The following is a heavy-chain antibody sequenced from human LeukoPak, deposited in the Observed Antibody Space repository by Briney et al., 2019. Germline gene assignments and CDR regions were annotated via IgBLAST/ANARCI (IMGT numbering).Heavy chain of an antibody. CDR3: VIWGDYDVLTGYYVPDY. J-gene: IGHJ4*02. D-gene: IGHD3-9*01. V-gene: IGHV3-30-3*01. Sequence: GRSLRLSCAASGLTFSSYAMHWVRQAPGKGLEWVAVISYDGSNKYYADSLKGRFTISRDNSKNTVFLQMNSLRHEDTAIYYCVIWGDYDVLTGYYVPDYWGQGTLVTVSS. CDR2: ISYDGSNK. CDR1: GLTFSSYA.